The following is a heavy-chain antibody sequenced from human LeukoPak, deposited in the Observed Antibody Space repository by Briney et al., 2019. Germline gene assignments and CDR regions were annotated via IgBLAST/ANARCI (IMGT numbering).Heavy chain of an antibody. CDR3: ARDHGDIAAAGTGAY. V-gene: IGHV1-2*02. J-gene: IGHJ4*02. D-gene: IGHD6-13*01. CDR2: INPNSGGT. CDR1: GYTFTGYY. Sequence: ASVKVSCKASGYTFTGYYMHWVRQAPGQGLEWMGWINPNSGGTNYAQKFQGRVTMTRDTSISTAYMELSRLRSDDTAVYYCARDHGDIAAAGTGAYWGQGTLVTVSS.